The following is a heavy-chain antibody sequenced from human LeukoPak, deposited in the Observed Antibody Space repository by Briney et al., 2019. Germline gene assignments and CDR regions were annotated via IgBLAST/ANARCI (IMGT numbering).Heavy chain of an antibody. D-gene: IGHD1-26*01. CDR2: IYYSGST. Sequence: PSETLSLTCTVSGGSISSYYWSWIRQPPGKGLEWIGYIYYSGSTNYNPSLKSRVTISVDTSKNQFSLKLSSVTAADTAVYYCASEDLLRRAFDIWGQGTMVTVSS. V-gene: IGHV4-59*01. CDR1: GGSISSYY. CDR3: ASEDLLRRAFDI. J-gene: IGHJ3*02.